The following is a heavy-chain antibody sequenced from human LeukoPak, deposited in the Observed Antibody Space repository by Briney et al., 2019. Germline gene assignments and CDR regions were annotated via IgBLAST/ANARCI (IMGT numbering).Heavy chain of an antibody. D-gene: IGHD3-10*01. CDR3: VRDGNRRTTYYYGSGSDY. CDR2: ISAYNGNT. Sequence: ASVKVSCKASGYTFTIYGRSWVRQAPGQGLEWMGWISAYNGNTKYTQKLQGRVTMTTDTATSTAYMELRSLRSDDTAVYYCVRDGNRRTTYYYGSGSDYWGQGTLVTVSS. CDR1: GYTFTIYG. V-gene: IGHV1-18*01. J-gene: IGHJ4*02.